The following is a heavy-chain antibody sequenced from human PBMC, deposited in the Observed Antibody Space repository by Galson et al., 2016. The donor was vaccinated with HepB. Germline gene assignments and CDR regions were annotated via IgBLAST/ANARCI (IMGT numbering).Heavy chain of an antibody. J-gene: IGHJ4*02. V-gene: IGHV3-7*01. CDR1: GFTFTYYW. CDR3: ATDDYLDY. CDR2: INPDGTAV. D-gene: IGHD5-12*01. Sequence: SLRLSCAASGFTFTYYWMDWVRQAPGEGLEWVAGINPDGTAVYYMDFVRGRFTLSRDNAENSLYLQMNGLRAEDTAFYYCATDDYLDYWGQGTLVTVSS.